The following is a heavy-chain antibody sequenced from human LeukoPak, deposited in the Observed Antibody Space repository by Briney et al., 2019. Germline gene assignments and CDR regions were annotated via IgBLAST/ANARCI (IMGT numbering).Heavy chain of an antibody. CDR2: ISSSSSYI. D-gene: IGHD3-9*01. CDR1: GFTFSSYS. V-gene: IGHV3-21*01. CDR3: ARAMTYYDILPAY. Sequence: GGSLRLSCAASGFTFSSYSMNWVRQAPGKGLEWVSSISSSSSYIYYADSVKGRFTISRDNAKNSLYLQMNSLRAEDTAVYYCARAMTYYDILPAYWGQGTLFTVSS. J-gene: IGHJ4*02.